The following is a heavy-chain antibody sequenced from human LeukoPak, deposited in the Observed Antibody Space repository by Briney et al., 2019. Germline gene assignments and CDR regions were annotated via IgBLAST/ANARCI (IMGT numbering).Heavy chain of an antibody. D-gene: IGHD2-15*01. J-gene: IGHJ6*03. CDR2: ISGSGGST. V-gene: IGHV3-23*01. CDR1: GFRFSSYA. CDR3: AKPYCSGGSCYQYYYYYYYMDV. Sequence: PGGSLRLSCAASGFRFSSYAMSWVRQAPGKGLEWVSAISGSGGSTYYADSVKGRFTISRDNSKNTLYLQMNSLRAEDTAVYYCAKPYCSGGSCYQYYYYYYYMDVWGKGTTVTVSS.